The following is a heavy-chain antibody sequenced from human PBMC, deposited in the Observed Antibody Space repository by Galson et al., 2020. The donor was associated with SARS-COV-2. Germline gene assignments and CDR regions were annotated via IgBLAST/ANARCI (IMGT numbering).Heavy chain of an antibody. J-gene: IGHJ4*02. D-gene: IGHD5-18*01. Sequence: GESLKISCAASGFPLSAYSMHWVRQAPGRGLEWVSSITSSSTYISYGDSVKGRFTVSRDNAKNSLYLQMNSLRVEDTAVYYCARVDLRGYSYGSESWGQGTLVTVSS. V-gene: IGHV3-21*06. CDR1: GFPLSAYS. CDR2: ITSSSTYI. CDR3: ARVDLRGYSYGSES.